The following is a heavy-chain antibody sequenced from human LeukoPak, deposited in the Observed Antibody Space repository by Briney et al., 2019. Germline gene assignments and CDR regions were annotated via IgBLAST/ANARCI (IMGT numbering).Heavy chain of an antibody. D-gene: IGHD3-22*01. J-gene: IGHJ4*02. V-gene: IGHV1-8*01. CDR3: ARVRGYDSSGYYLFGY. CDR2: MNPNSGNK. CDR1: GYTFTSYD. Sequence: ASVKVSCKASGYTFTSYDINWVRQATGQGLEWMGWMNPNSGNKGYAQKSQGRVTITRNNSISTAYMELSSLRSEDTAVYYCARVRGYDSSGYYLFGYWGQGTLVTVSS.